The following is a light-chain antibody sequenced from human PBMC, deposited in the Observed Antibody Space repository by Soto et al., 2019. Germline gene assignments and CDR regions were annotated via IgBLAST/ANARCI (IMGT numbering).Light chain of an antibody. CDR2: GAS. CDR1: QSIYNK. J-gene: IGKJ5*01. Sequence: EIVLTQSPATLAVSPGERVTLSCRASQSIYNKVAWYQQKPCQAPRLLIYGASTRATGISARFSGSGSGTEFTLTISSLQSEDFSVYYCQQYNNWPPITFGQGTRLEIK. CDR3: QQYNNWPPIT. V-gene: IGKV3-15*01.